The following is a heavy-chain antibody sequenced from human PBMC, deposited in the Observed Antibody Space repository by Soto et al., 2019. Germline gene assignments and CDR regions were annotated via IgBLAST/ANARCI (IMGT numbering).Heavy chain of an antibody. CDR2: INHSGST. V-gene: IGHV4-34*01. Sequence: PSETLSLTCAVYGGSFSGYYLRWIRQPPGKGLEWIGEINHSGSTNYNPSLKSRVTISVNRSKTMFSLNVSYAPAPDTAMYYCAREGRSSSSVGIVPITYSWFDPWGQGTLVTVSS. CDR3: AREGRSSSSVGIVPITYSWFDP. CDR1: GGSFSGYY. D-gene: IGHD6-6*01. J-gene: IGHJ5*02.